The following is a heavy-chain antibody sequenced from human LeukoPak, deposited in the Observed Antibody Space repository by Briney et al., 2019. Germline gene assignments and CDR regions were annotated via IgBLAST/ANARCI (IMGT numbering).Heavy chain of an antibody. J-gene: IGHJ4*02. V-gene: IGHV4-34*01. D-gene: IGHD5-24*01. Sequence: SETLSLTCAVYGGSFSGYYWSWIRQPPGTGLEWIGEINQSGGANYNPSFESRVTISVDTSTNQFSLKLTSVTAADTALYYCARGRDAYKGGNSWGQGTLVTVSS. CDR3: ARGRDAYKGGNS. CDR1: GGSFSGYY. CDR2: INQSGGA.